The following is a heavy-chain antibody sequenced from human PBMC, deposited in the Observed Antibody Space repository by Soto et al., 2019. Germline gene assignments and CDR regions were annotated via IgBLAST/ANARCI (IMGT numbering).Heavy chain of an antibody. V-gene: IGHV1-2*02. CDR3: ARDPHEGVYDY. D-gene: IGHD3-16*01. CDR1: GYTFTGYY. CDR2: MRPDSGGA. Sequence: ASVKVSCKASGYTFTGYYLHWIRQAPGQGLQWMGWMRPDSGGANYAQKFQGRVSMTRDTSTSTFYMELSRLASDDTAVYYCARDPHEGVYDYWGQGTQVTVYS. J-gene: IGHJ4*02.